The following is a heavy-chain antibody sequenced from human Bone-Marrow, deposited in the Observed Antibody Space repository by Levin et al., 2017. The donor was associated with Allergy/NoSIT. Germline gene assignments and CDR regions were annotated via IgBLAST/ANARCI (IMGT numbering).Heavy chain of an antibody. Sequence: GGSLRLSCAASGFTFSSYAMSWVRQAPGKGLEWVSAISGSGGSTYYADSVKGRFTISRDNSKNTLYLQMNSLRAEDTAVYYCAKGRYYDSSGYYSTFDYWGQGTLVTVSS. D-gene: IGHD3-22*01. CDR1: GFTFSSYA. J-gene: IGHJ4*02. V-gene: IGHV3-23*01. CDR2: ISGSGGST. CDR3: AKGRYYDSSGYYSTFDY.